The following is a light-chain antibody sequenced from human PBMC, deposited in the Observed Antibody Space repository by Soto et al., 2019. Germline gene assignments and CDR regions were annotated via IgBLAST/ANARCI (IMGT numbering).Light chain of an antibody. J-gene: IGKJ1*01. Sequence: VLTQCPVTMSISPGGRATLSCRASQSVSSNLAWYQHRPGQAPRLLIYGSSTRATGIPARFSGVWSGTDFTLTISSLQSEDFAVYFCQQYHNWLPTFAQGTKVDIK. CDR2: GSS. V-gene: IGKV3-15*01. CDR1: QSVSSN. CDR3: QQYHNWLPT.